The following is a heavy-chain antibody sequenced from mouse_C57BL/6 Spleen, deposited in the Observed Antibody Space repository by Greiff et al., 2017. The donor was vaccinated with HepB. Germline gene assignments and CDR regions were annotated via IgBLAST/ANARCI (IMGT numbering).Heavy chain of an antibody. D-gene: IGHD2-10*01. CDR2: IYPSDSET. CDR3: ARGGAYQYYFDY. V-gene: IGHV1-61*01. Sequence: QVQLQQSGAELVRPGSSVKLSCKASGYTFTSYWMDWVKQRPGQGLEWIGNIYPSDSETHYNQKFKDKATLTVDKSSSTAYMQLSSLTSEDSAVYYCARGGAYQYYFDYWGQGTTLTVSS. J-gene: IGHJ2*01. CDR1: GYTFTSYW.